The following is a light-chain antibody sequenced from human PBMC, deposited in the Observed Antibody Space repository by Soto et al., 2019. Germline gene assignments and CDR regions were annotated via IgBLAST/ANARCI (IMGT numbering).Light chain of an antibody. CDR2: DVR. CDR3: SSYAGNNNLV. J-gene: IGLJ3*02. CDR1: SSDVGGYNY. V-gene: IGLV2-8*01. Sequence: QSALTQPPSASGSPGQSVTISCTGTSSDVGGYNYVSWYQQHPGKVPKLMIYDVRKRPSGVPDRFSGYKSGNTASLTVSGLQAEDEADYYCSSYAGNNNLVFGGGTTLTVL.